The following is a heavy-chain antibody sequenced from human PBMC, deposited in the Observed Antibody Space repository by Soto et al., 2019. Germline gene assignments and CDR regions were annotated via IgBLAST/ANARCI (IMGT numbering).Heavy chain of an antibody. CDR1: GYTFTGYY. J-gene: IGHJ6*02. Sequence: QVQLVQSGAEVKKPGASVKVSCKASGYTFTGYYMHWVRQAPGQGLEWMGWINPNSGGTNYAQKFQGWVTMTRDTSISSAYMELSRLRSDDTAVYYCARSGRQYYDILTGSLDVWGQGTTVTVSS. D-gene: IGHD3-9*01. CDR3: ARSGRQYYDILTGSLDV. V-gene: IGHV1-2*04. CDR2: INPNSGGT.